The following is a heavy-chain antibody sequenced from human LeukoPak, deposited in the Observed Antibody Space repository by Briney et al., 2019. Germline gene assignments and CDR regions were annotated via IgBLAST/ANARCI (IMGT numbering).Heavy chain of an antibody. CDR2: IYYSGNT. CDR3: ARVRINCSGGNCYSEHFDY. Sequence: PSETLSLTCTVSGGSIRSYYWSWIRQPPGKGLEWTGYIYYSGNTHYNPSLRSRVTISVDTSKNQFSLKLNSVTAADTAVYYCARVRINCSGGNCYSEHFDYWGQGTLVTVSS. V-gene: IGHV4-59*01. CDR1: GGSIRSYY. D-gene: IGHD2-15*01. J-gene: IGHJ4*02.